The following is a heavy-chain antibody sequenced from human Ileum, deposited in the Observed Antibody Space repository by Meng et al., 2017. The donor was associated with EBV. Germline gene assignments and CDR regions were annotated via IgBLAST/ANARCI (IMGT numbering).Heavy chain of an antibody. V-gene: IGHV4-61*01. D-gene: IGHD2-21*02. CDR1: YESRRKYCYF. J-gene: IGHJ4*02. CDR3: ARERGGGDRGIQ. Sequence: SWPVLVQPLGTLFVNCSVSYESRRKYCYFLNLIRHPPGKGLEWIGYMSYTGSTNYKSTLKSRVTISVDKSKNQFSLKLSSVTAADTAVYYCARERGGGDRGIQWGQGTLVTVSS. CDR2: MSYTGST.